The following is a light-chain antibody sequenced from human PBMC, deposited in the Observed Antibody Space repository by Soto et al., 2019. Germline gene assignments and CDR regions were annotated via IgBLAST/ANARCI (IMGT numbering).Light chain of an antibody. J-gene: IGLJ1*01. V-gene: IGLV2-14*03. CDR1: SSDVCGYNY. Sequence: QSVLTQPASVSGSPGQSITISCTGTSSDVCGYNYVSWYQHHPGKAPELMIFDVSNRPSGVSNRFSGSKSGNTASLTISGLQPEDEADYYCSSYTTSNTRQIVFGTGTKVTVL. CDR3: SSYTTSNTRQIV. CDR2: DVS.